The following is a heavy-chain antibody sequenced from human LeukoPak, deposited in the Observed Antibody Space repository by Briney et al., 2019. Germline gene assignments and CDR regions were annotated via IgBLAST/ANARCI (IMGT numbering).Heavy chain of an antibody. D-gene: IGHD3-16*02. CDR3: ASPAVWGELSLRY. J-gene: IGHJ4*02. V-gene: IGHV3-53*01. Sequence: PGRSLRLSCAASGFTVSSNYMIWVRQAPGKGLEWVSVIYSGGSTYYADSVKGRFTISRDNSKNTVSLQMNSLRAEDTAVYYCASPAVWGELSLRYWGQGTLVTVSS. CDR1: GFTVSSNY. CDR2: IYSGGST.